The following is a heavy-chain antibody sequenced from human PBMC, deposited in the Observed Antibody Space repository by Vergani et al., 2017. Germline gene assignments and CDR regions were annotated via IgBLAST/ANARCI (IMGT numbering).Heavy chain of an antibody. CDR3: AREGSSSRGNY. V-gene: IGHV4-34*01. D-gene: IGHD6-13*01. CDR1: GGSFSGYY. J-gene: IGHJ4*02. Sequence: QVQLQESGPGLVKPSETLSLTCTVSGGSFSGYYWSWIRQPPGKGLEWIGEINHSGSTNYNPSLKSRVTISVDTSKNQFSLKLSSVTAADTAVYYCAREGSSSRGNYWGQGTLVTVSS. CDR2: INHSGST.